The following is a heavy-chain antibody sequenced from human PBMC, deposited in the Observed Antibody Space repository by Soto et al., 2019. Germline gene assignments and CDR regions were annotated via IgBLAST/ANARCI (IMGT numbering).Heavy chain of an antibody. CDR2: ISGSGGST. D-gene: IGHD4-17*01. J-gene: IGHJ5*02. CDR1: GFTFSSYA. CDR3: ATWRSTVVTPSWFDP. Sequence: GGSLRLSCAASGFTFSSYAMSWVRQAPGKGLEWVSAISGSGGSTYYADSVKGRFTISRDNSKNTLYLQMNSLRAEDTAVYYCATWRSTVVTPSWFDPWGQGTLVTVSS. V-gene: IGHV3-23*01.